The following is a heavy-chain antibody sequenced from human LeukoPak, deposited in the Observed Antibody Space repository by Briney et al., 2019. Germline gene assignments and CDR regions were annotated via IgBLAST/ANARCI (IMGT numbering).Heavy chain of an antibody. D-gene: IGHD4-17*01. Sequence: SETLSLTCAVYGGSFSGYYWSWIRQPPGKGLEWIGEINHSGSTNYNPSLKSRVTISVDTSKNQFSLKLSSVTAADTAVYYCARDHYGDLSAFDYWGQGTLATVSS. J-gene: IGHJ4*02. CDR1: GGSFSGYY. CDR3: ARDHYGDLSAFDY. CDR2: INHSGST. V-gene: IGHV4-34*01.